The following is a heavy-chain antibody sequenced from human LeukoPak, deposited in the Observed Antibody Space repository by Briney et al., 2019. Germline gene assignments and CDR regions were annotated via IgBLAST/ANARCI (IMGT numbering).Heavy chain of an antibody. CDR1: GYTFTRHG. J-gene: IGHJ5*01. CDR3: VRIRTEMATMWDS. CDR2: INTNTGYP. Sequence: VASVKVSCKASGYTFTRHGINWVRQAPGQGLEWMGWINTNTGYPTYAQGFTGRFVFSLDTSVSTAYLQISSLKAADTAVYYCVRIRTEMATMWDSWGQGTLVTVSS. V-gene: IGHV7-4-1*02. D-gene: IGHD5-24*01.